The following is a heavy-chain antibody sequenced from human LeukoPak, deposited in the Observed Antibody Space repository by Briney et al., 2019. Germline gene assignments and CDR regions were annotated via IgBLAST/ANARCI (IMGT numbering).Heavy chain of an antibody. D-gene: IGHD3-10*01. Sequence: GRSLRLSCAASGFTFDDYAMHWVRQAPGKGLEWVSGISWNSGSIGYADSVKGRFTIPRDNAKNTVYLQMNSLRAEDTAMYYCARAVTYFYGSATYDWFDPWGQGTLVTVSS. V-gene: IGHV3-9*01. J-gene: IGHJ5*02. CDR1: GFTFDDYA. CDR2: ISWNSGSI. CDR3: ARAVTYFYGSATYDWFDP.